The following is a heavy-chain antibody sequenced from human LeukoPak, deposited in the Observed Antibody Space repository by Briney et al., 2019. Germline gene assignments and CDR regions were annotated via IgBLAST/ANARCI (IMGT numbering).Heavy chain of an antibody. CDR3: ARGTETYYYGSGSYYFDY. Sequence: SETLSLTCAVYGGSFSGYCWSWICQPPGKGLEWIGEINHSGSTNYNPSLKSRVTISVDTSKNQFSPKLSSVTAADTAVYYCARGTETYYYGSGSYYFDYWGQGTLVTVSS. D-gene: IGHD3-10*01. V-gene: IGHV4-34*01. CDR1: GGSFSGYC. J-gene: IGHJ4*02. CDR2: INHSGST.